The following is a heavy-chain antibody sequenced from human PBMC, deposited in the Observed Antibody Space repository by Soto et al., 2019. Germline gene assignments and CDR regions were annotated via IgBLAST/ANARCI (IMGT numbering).Heavy chain of an antibody. CDR2: MYPGDSDT. D-gene: IGHD3-22*01. CDR1: GYDFNTNW. Sequence: GEALKISWRGSGYDFNTNWLGWVRQLPGRGMEWVRIMYPGDSDTSLLPSVQGHVTLSAGMTVSTAFLQWRSLKSSDRGMYFCAHLPRDCNKTSCYYADHWGQGTLVTVSS. V-gene: IGHV5-51*01. CDR3: AHLPRDCNKTSCYYADH. J-gene: IGHJ4*02.